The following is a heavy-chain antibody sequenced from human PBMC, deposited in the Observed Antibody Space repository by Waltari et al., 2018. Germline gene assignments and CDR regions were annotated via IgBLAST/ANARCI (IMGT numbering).Heavy chain of an antibody. Sequence: QVQLVQSGAEVKKPGSSVKVSCKASGGTFSSYAISWVRQAPGQGLEWMGGIIPILGTANYAQKFQGRVTITADESTSTAYMELSSLRSEDTAVYYCARDQGYYYDSSGYRYAFDIWGQGTMVTVSS. V-gene: IGHV1-69*12. CDR2: IIPILGTA. CDR1: GGTFSSYA. CDR3: ARDQGYYYDSSGYRYAFDI. D-gene: IGHD3-22*01. J-gene: IGHJ3*02.